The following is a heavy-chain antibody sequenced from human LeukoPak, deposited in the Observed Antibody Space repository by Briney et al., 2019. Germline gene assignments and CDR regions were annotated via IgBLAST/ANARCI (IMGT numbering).Heavy chain of an antibody. D-gene: IGHD3-3*01. V-gene: IGHV3-11*01. CDR3: ARVGRFLEWFEAFDY. CDR1: GFTFSDYY. Sequence: GGSLRLSCAASGFTFSDYYMSWIRQAPGKGLEWVSYISSSGSTIYYADSVKGRFTISRDNAKNSLYLQMNSLRAEDTAVYYCARVGRFLEWFEAFDYWGQGTLVTVSS. J-gene: IGHJ4*02. CDR2: ISSSGSTI.